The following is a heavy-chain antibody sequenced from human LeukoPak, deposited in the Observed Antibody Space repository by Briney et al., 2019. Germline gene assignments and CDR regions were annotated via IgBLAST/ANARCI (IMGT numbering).Heavy chain of an antibody. J-gene: IGHJ5*02. CDR3: ARDLAAGVYDFWSGYYS. V-gene: IGHV3-48*03. CDR2: ISSSGSTK. CDR1: GFTFSSYE. Sequence: PGGSLRLSCAASGFTFSSYEMNWVRQAPGKGLEWVSYISSSGSTKYYADSVKGRFTISRDNAKNSLYLQMNSLRAEDTALYYCARDLAAGVYDFWSGYYSWGQGTLVAVSS. D-gene: IGHD3-3*01.